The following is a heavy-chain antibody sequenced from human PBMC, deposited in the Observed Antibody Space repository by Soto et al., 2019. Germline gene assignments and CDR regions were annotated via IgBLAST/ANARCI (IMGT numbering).Heavy chain of an antibody. J-gene: IGHJ6*02. CDR1: GFTFRSFT. D-gene: IGHD3-10*01. V-gene: IGHV3-9*01. CDR2: IFWDGNRM. Sequence: PGGSLRLSCAASGFTFRSFTMNWVRQAPGKGLEWVSGIFWDGNRMDYADSVKGRFFISRDNAKNSLYLQMNSLREDDTALYYCTKDINMGGVDVWGQGTTVTVSS. CDR3: TKDINMGGVDV.